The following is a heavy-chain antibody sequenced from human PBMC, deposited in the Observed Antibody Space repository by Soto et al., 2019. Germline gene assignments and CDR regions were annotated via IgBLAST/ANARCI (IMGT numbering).Heavy chain of an antibody. CDR3: ARGSGGFYYEGIDY. CDR2: ISYDGSNK. D-gene: IGHD1-26*01. J-gene: IGHJ4*02. V-gene: IGHV3-30-3*01. CDR1: GFTFSSYA. Sequence: QVQLVESGGGVVQPGRSLRLSCAASGFTFSSYAMHWVRQAPGKGLEWMAVISYDGSNKYYADSVKGRFTISGDNSKNTLYLQMNSLRADDTAVYYCARGSGGFYYEGIDYWGQGTLVTVSS.